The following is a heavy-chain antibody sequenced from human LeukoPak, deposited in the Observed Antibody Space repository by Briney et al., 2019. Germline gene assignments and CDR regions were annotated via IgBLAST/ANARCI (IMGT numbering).Heavy chain of an antibody. CDR3: ARVGYCSGGSCYSLGWFDP. CDR1: GFTFTSYA. Sequence: GGSLRLSCSASGFTFTSYAMHWVRQAPGQRLEWMGWINAGNGNTKYSQKFQGRVTITRDTSASTAYMELSSLRSEDTAVYYCARVGYCSGGSCYSLGWFDPWGQGTLVTVSS. D-gene: IGHD2-15*01. J-gene: IGHJ5*02. V-gene: IGHV1-3*01. CDR2: INAGNGNT.